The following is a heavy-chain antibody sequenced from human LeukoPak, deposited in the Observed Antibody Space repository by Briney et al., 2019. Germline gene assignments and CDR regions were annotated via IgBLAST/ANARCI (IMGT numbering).Heavy chain of an antibody. D-gene: IGHD4-23*01. CDR3: ARISDYGGPDFDY. CDR1: GGTFSSYA. J-gene: IGHJ4*02. CDR2: IIPIFGTA. Sequence: SVKVSCKASGGTFSSYAISWVRQAPGQGLEWMGGIIPIFGTANYAQKFQGRVTITADESTSTAYMELSSLRSEDTAVYYCARISDYGGPDFDYWGQGTLVTVSS. V-gene: IGHV1-69*13.